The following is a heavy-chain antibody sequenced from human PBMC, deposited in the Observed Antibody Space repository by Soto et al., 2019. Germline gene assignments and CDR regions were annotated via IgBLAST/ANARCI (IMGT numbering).Heavy chain of an antibody. Sequence: SVKLSCKACGDTFTSYDINWVRQATGQGLEWMGWMNPNTGNTAYAQKFQGRVTMTRNTSTSTAYMELRSLRSDDTAVYYCARASGSSYWFDPWGQGTLVTVSS. V-gene: IGHV1-8*01. CDR1: GDTFTSYD. CDR3: ARASGSSYWFDP. D-gene: IGHD1-26*01. J-gene: IGHJ5*02. CDR2: MNPNTGNT.